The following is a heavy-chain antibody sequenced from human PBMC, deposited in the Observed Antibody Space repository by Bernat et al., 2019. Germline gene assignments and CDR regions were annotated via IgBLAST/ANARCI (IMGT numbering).Heavy chain of an antibody. CDR3: ASDTNRDGSELGY. D-gene: IGHD5-24*01. Sequence: QVQLVESGGGVVQPGRSLRLSCAASGFTFSSYGMHWVRQAPGKGLEWVAVIWYDGSNKYYADSVKGRFTISRDNSKNTLYLQMNSLRAEDTAVYYCASDTNRDGSELGYWGQGTLVTVSS. CDR2: IWYDGSNK. J-gene: IGHJ4*02. CDR1: GFTFSSYG. V-gene: IGHV3-33*01.